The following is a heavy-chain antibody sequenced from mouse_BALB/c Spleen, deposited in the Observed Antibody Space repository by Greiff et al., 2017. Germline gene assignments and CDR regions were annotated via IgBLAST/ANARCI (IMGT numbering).Heavy chain of an antibody. CDR1: GFTFSSYG. D-gene: IGHD2-10*02. Sequence: EVQLVESGGDLVKPGGSLKLSCAASGFTFSSYGMSWVRQTPDKRLEWVATISSGGSYTYYPDSVKGRFTISRDNAKNTLYLQMSSLKSEDTAMYYCARQREYGNPFAYWGQGTLVTVSA. J-gene: IGHJ3*01. CDR3: ARQREYGNPFAY. V-gene: IGHV5-6*01. CDR2: ISSGGSYT.